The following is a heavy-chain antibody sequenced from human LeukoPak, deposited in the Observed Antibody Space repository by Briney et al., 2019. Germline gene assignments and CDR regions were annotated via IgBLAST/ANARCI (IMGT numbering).Heavy chain of an antibody. CDR2: VYHSGST. CDR3: GSPNEWSFTEYHLAY. Sequence: PSETLSLTCTVSGYSISSGYYCGGIRQPPGKGLEWIGSVYHSGSTYYNPSLKSRVTISMDKPKNQFSLKLTAVTAADTAVYYCGSPNEWSFTEYHLAYWGEGTLVTVSS. CDR1: GYSISSGYY. V-gene: IGHV4-38-2*02. J-gene: IGHJ4*02. D-gene: IGHD3-3*01.